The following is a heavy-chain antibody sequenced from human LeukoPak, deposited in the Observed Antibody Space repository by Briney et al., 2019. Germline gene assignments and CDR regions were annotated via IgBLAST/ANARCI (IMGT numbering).Heavy chain of an antibody. Sequence: ASVKVSCKASGYIFTGYYMHWVRQAPGQGLEWMGIINPSGGSTSYAQKFQDRVTMTRDTSTSTVYMELSSLRSEDTAVYYCAIGFYGDYDPVGVPWFDPWGQGTLVTVSS. CDR2: INPSGGST. J-gene: IGHJ5*02. V-gene: IGHV1-46*01. CDR1: GYIFTGYY. D-gene: IGHD4-17*01. CDR3: AIGFYGDYDPVGVPWFDP.